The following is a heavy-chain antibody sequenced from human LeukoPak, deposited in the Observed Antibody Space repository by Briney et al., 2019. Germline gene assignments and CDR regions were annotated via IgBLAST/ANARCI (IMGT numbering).Heavy chain of an antibody. CDR1: GFTFSSDW. J-gene: IGHJ4*02. D-gene: IGHD5-24*01. Sequence: PGGSLRLSCAASGFTFSSDWMHWVRQAPGKGLVWVSRINSDGGSASYADSVKGRFTISRDNAKTTLYLQMNSRRAEDTAVYYCAQRDGSFDYWGQGTLVTVSS. V-gene: IGHV3-74*01. CDR2: INSDGGSA. CDR3: AQRDGSFDY.